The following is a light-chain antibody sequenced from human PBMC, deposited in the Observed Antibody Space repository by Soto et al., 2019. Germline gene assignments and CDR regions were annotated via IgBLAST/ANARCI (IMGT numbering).Light chain of an antibody. CDR3: QQYNSYPWT. J-gene: IGKJ1*01. CDR2: KAS. Sequence: DIQMTQSPSTLSPSVGDRVTITCRASQRISSWLAWYQQKPGKAPKLLIYKASSLESGVPSRFSGSGSGTEFTLTISSLQPDDFATYYCQQYNSYPWTFGQGTKVEIK. CDR1: QRISSW. V-gene: IGKV1-5*03.